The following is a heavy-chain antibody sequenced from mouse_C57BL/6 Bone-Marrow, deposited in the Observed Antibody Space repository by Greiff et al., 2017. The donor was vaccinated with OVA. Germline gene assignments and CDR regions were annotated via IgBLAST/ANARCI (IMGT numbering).Heavy chain of an antibody. CDR2: ISSGSSTI. D-gene: IGHD2-5*01. CDR3: ARGYSTLYWYFDV. CDR1: GFTFSDYG. V-gene: IGHV5-17*01. Sequence: EVKLVESGGGLVKPGGSLKLSCAASGFTFSDYGMHWVRQAPEKGLEWVAYISSGSSTIYYADTVKGRFTISRDNAKNTLFLQMTSLRSEDTAMYYCARGYSTLYWYFDVWGTGTTVTVSS. J-gene: IGHJ1*03.